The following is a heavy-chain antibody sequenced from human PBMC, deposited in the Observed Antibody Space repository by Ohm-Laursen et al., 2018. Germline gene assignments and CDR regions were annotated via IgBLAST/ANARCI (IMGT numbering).Heavy chain of an antibody. D-gene: IGHD3-22*01. CDR3: ARHDSSGYYRDY. CDR1: GFTVSSDH. V-gene: IGHV3-53*01. CDR2: IYSGGST. J-gene: IGHJ4*02. Sequence: SLRLSCAASGFTVSSDHMSWVRQAPGKGLEWVSVIYSGGSTYYADSVKGRFTISRDNSKNTLYLQMNSLRAEDTAVYYCARHDSSGYYRDYWGQGTLVTVSS.